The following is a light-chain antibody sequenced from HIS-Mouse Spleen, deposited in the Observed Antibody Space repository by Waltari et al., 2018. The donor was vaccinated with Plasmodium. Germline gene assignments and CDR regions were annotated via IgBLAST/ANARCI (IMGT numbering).Light chain of an antibody. J-gene: IGLJ2*01. CDR3: QAWDSSTVV. V-gene: IGLV3-1*01. CDR1: KLGDKY. CDR2: QDS. Sequence: SYELTQPPSVSVSPGQTASITCSGDKLGDKYACWYQQKPGQSPVLVIYQDSKRPSGIPGRFAGSNAGKTATLTISGTQAMEEADYYCQAWDSSTVVFGGGTKLTVL.